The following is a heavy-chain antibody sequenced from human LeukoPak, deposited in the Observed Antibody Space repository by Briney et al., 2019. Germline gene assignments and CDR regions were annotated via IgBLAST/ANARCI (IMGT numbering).Heavy chain of an antibody. CDR3: ARLSGYYGSGSYYLDY. D-gene: IGHD3-10*01. CDR2: IYPGDSDT. Sequence: GESLKISCKGSGYSFTSYWIGWVRQMPGKGLEWMGIIYPGDSDTRYSPSFQGQVTISADKFISTAYLQWSSLKASDTAMYYCARLSGYYGSGSYYLDYWGQGTLVTVSS. J-gene: IGHJ4*02. CDR1: GYSFTSYW. V-gene: IGHV5-51*01.